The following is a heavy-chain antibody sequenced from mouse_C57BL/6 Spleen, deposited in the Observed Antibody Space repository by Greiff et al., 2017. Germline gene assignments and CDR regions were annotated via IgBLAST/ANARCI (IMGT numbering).Heavy chain of an antibody. CDR1: GYSITSGYY. Sequence: VQLKQSGPGLVKPSQSLSLTCSVTGYSITSGYYWNWIRQFPGNKLEWMGYISYDGSNNYNPSLKNRISITRDTSTNQFFLKLNSVTTEDTATYYCARDYYGSSYVEGYWGQGTTLTVSS. CDR2: ISYDGSN. J-gene: IGHJ2*01. V-gene: IGHV3-6*01. CDR3: ARDYYGSSYVEGY. D-gene: IGHD1-1*01.